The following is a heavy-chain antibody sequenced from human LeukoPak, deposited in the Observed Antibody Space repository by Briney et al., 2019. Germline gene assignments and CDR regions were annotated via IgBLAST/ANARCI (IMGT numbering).Heavy chain of an antibody. CDR3: ARNSGYSDLNY. Sequence: SETLSLTCAVSGDSFSGNNYWTWVRQPPGKGLEWIGEIYRSGATNYNPSLKSRVTVSQDKSKDQFSLKLNSVTAADTAIYYCARNSGYSDLNYWGQGVLVTVSS. J-gene: IGHJ4*02. V-gene: IGHV4-4*02. D-gene: IGHD3-22*01. CDR1: GDSFSGNNY. CDR2: IYRSGAT.